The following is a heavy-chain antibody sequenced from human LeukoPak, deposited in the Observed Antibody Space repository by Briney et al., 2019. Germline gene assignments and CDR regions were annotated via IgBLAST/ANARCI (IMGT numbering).Heavy chain of an antibody. CDR3: ARVLGVGDNWFDP. CDR2: ISSSSSTI. V-gene: IGHV3-11*01. CDR1: GFTFSDYY. J-gene: IGHJ5*02. Sequence: PGGSLRLSCAASGFTFSDYYMSWIRQAPGKGLEWVSYISSSSSTIYYADSVKGRFTISRDNAKNSLYLQMNSLRAEDTAVYYCARVLGVGDNWFDPWGQGTLVTVSS. D-gene: IGHD1-26*01.